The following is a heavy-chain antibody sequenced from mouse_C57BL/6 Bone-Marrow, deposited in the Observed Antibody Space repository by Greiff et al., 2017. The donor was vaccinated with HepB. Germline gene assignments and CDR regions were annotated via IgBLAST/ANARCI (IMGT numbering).Heavy chain of an antibody. J-gene: IGHJ2*01. CDR3: AGRGMVTTYYFDY. D-gene: IGHD2-2*01. CDR1: GYTFTSYW. Sequence: QVQLKQPGAELVKPGASVKMSCKASGYTFTSYWITWVKQRPGQGLEWIGDIYPGSGSTNYNEKFKSKATLTVDTSSSTAYMQLSSLTSEDSSVYCCAGRGMVTTYYFDYWGQGTTLTVSS. CDR2: IYPGSGST. V-gene: IGHV1-55*01.